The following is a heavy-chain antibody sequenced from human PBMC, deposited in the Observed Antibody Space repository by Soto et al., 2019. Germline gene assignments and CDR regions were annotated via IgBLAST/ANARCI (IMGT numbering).Heavy chain of an antibody. V-gene: IGHV1-18*01. Sequence: QVHLVQSGAEVKKPGASVKVSCQASGYAFTTYGITWVRQAPGQGLEWMGWISAHNGNTNYAQKLQGRVTVTRDTSTSTAYMELRRLRSDDTALYYCARGRYGDYWGQGALVTVSS. CDR2: ISAHNGNT. CDR3: ARGRYGDY. D-gene: IGHD1-1*01. CDR1: GYAFTTYG. J-gene: IGHJ4*02.